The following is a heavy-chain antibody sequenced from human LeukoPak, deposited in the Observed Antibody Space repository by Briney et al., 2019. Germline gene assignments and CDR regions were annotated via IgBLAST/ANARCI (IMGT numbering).Heavy chain of an antibody. CDR2: IIPILGIA. V-gene: IGHV1-69*04. D-gene: IGHD6-13*01. CDR3: ARDREGYSSFVSWFDP. Sequence: ASVKLSSKASGGTFISDTISWVRQAPGQGLEWMGRIIPILGIANYAQKFQGRVTITADKSTSTAYMELSSLRSEDTAVYYCARDREGYSSFVSWFDPWGQGTLVTVSS. J-gene: IGHJ5*02. CDR1: GGTFISDT.